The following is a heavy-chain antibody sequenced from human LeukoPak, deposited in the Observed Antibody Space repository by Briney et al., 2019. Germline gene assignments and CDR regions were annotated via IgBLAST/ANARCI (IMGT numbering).Heavy chain of an antibody. CDR1: GYTFTGYY. V-gene: IGHV1-2*02. D-gene: IGHD3-3*01. CDR3: ARNGDFWSGYYPRGGYYYYYMDV. Sequence: ASVKVSCKASGYTFTGYYLYWVRQTPGQGLEWMGWINPNIGGTKFAQKFQGRITMTRDTSISTAYMELSRLSSDDTAVYYCARNGDFWSGYYPRGGYYYYYMDVWGKGTRVTVSS. J-gene: IGHJ6*03. CDR2: INPNIGGT.